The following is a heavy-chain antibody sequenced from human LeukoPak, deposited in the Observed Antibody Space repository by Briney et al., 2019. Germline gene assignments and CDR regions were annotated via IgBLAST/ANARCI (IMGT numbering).Heavy chain of an antibody. Sequence: SETLSLTCAVYGGPFSGYYWSWIRQPPGKGLEWIGEINHSGSTNYNPSLKSRVTISVDTSKNQFSLKLSSVTAADTAVYYCARRLAARPRIDYWGQGTLVTVSS. CDR3: ARRLAARPRIDY. J-gene: IGHJ4*02. CDR2: INHSGST. D-gene: IGHD6-6*01. V-gene: IGHV4-34*01. CDR1: GGPFSGYY.